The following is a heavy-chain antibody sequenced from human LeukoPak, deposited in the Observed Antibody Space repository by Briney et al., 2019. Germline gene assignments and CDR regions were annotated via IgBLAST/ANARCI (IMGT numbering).Heavy chain of an antibody. CDR3: ASTSNYAFNI. Sequence: SETLSLTCTVSGGSISSYYWSWIRQPPGKGLEWIGYIYYSGSTNSNPSLKSRVTISVDTSKNQFSLKVRSVTAADTAVYYCASTSNYAFNIWGQGTMVTVSS. V-gene: IGHV4-59*08. CDR2: IYYSGST. CDR1: GGSISSYY. J-gene: IGHJ3*02. D-gene: IGHD5-24*01.